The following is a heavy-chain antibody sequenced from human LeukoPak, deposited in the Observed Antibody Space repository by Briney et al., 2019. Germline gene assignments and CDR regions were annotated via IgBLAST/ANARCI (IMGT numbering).Heavy chain of an antibody. J-gene: IGHJ5*02. Sequence: GGSLRLSCAASGFTVSSNYMSWVRQAPGKGLEWVSVIYSGGSTYYADSVKGRFTISRDNSKNTLYLQMNSLRAEDTAVYYCARSYDSSGYYGNWFDPWAQGTLVTVSS. D-gene: IGHD3-22*01. CDR2: IYSGGST. CDR3: ARSYDSSGYYGNWFDP. V-gene: IGHV3-53*01. CDR1: GFTVSSNY.